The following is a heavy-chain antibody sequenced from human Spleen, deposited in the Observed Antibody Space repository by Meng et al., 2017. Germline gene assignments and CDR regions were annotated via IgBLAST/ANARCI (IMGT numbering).Heavy chain of an antibody. V-gene: IGHV4-4*02. D-gene: IGHD3-10*01. J-gene: IGHJ1*01. CDR1: GDSITNHDW. CDR2: IPHRGSS. CDR3: LRGSGGSV. Sequence: QVQLRESGPGLVKPSETLSLTCDFSGDSITNHDWWAWVRQPPGKGLEWIGEIPHRGSSAYNPSLKSRVSMSIDKSKNQFSLKLTSVTAADTAVYHCLRGSGGSVWGQGTLVTVSS.